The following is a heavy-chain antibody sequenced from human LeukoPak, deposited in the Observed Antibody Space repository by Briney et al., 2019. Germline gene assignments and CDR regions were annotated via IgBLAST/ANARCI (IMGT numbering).Heavy chain of an antibody. D-gene: IGHD3-22*01. J-gene: IGHJ4*02. Sequence: ASVKVSCKASGYTFTGYYMHRVRQAPGQGLEWMGWINPNSGGTNYAQKFQGRVTMTRDTSISTAYMELSRLRSDDTAVYYCARGDSSGYYTLIDYWGQGTLVTVSS. V-gene: IGHV1-2*02. CDR1: GYTFTGYY. CDR2: INPNSGGT. CDR3: ARGDSSGYYTLIDY.